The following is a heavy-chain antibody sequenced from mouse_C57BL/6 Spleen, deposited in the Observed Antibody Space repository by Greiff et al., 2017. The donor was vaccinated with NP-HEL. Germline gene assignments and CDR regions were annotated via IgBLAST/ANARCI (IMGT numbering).Heavy chain of an antibody. J-gene: IGHJ3*01. CDR2: IGPGSGST. CDR1: GYTFTDSY. V-gene: IGHV1-77*01. CDR3: ASGRGYDGRWFAY. Sequence: VQLQQSGAELVKPGASVKISCKASGYTFTDSYINWVKQRPGQGLEWIGKIGPGSGSTYYNEKFKGKATLTADKSSSTAYMQLSSLTSEDSSVYFCASGRGYDGRWFAYWGKGTLVTVSA. D-gene: IGHD2-2*01.